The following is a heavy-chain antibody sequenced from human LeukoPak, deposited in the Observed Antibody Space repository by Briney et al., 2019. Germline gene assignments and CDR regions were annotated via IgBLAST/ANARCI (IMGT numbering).Heavy chain of an antibody. CDR1: GFTFSSYG. D-gene: IGHD4-23*01. V-gene: IGHV3-30*18. CDR2: ISYDGSNK. CDR3: AKVFYGGNSAGNDY. Sequence: GGSLRLSCAASGFTFSSYGMHWVRQAPGKGLEWVAVISYDGSNKYYADSVKGRFNIPRDNSKNTLYLQMNSLRAEDTAVYYCAKVFYGGNSAGNDYWGQGTLVTVSS. J-gene: IGHJ4*02.